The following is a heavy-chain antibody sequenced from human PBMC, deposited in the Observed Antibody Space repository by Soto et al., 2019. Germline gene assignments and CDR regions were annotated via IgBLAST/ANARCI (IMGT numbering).Heavy chain of an antibody. J-gene: IGHJ6*03. V-gene: IGHV1-69*08. CDR1: GGTFSNFT. CDR3: AREPPRPTGGYFYYYMDV. Sequence: QVQLVQSGAEVKKPGSSVKVSCRASGGTFSNFTINWVRQAPGQGLEWMGRIIPLLDLPTYAQKFQGRVTITADTSTGTAYMDRSSLRSDDTAVYYCAREPPRPTGGYFYYYMDVWGTGTTVTVSS. CDR2: IIPLLDLP. D-gene: IGHD1-1*01.